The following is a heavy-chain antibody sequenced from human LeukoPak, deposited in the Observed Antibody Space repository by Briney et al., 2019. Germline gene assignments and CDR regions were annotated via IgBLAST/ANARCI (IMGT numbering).Heavy chain of an antibody. Sequence: GGSLRLSCAASGFTFDDYAMHWVRQAPGKGLEWVSGISWNSGSIGYAGSVKGRFTISRDNAKNSLYLQMNSLRAEDTAVYYCASRSSGYSYASAAFDVWGQGTMVTVSS. D-gene: IGHD5-18*01. J-gene: IGHJ3*01. V-gene: IGHV3-9*01. CDR1: GFTFDDYA. CDR2: ISWNSGSI. CDR3: ASRSSGYSYASAAFDV.